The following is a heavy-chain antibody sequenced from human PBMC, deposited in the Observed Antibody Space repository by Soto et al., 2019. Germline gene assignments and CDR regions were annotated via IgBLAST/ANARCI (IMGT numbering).Heavy chain of an antibody. CDR1: GFTFSDHY. Sequence: ESGGGLVQPGGSLRLSCAASGFTFSDHYIDWVRQAPGKGLEWVGRTRNKAHSYTTEYAASVKGRFTISRDNSKNSVYLQMNSLRTEDTAVYYCVRVHSGTYTFDYWGQGTLVTVSS. CDR3: VRVHSGTYTFDY. V-gene: IGHV3-72*01. J-gene: IGHJ4*02. D-gene: IGHD1-26*01. CDR2: TRNKAHSYTT.